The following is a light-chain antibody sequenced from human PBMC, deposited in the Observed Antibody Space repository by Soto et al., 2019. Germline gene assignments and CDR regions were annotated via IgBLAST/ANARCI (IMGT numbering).Light chain of an antibody. CDR1: QSVSSSY. CDR2: GAS. CDR3: QQYSDSGT. J-gene: IGKJ1*01. Sequence: EIVMTQSPCTLSLSPGERATLSCRASQSVSSSYLAWYQQKPGQAPRLLIYGASSRATGIPDRFSGSGSGTDFTLTIDRLEPEDFAMYYCQQYSDSGTFGQGTKVDIK. V-gene: IGKV3-20*01.